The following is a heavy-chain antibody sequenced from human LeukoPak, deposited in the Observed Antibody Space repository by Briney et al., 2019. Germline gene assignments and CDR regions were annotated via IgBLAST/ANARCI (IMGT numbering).Heavy chain of an antibody. CDR2: ISPYMGNT. J-gene: IGHJ6*03. CDR3: ARYRGYCSSTSCRSVYCYYYYMDV. Sequence: ASVKVSCKASGYTFTKYDIHWVRQAPGPGLEWMGWISPYMGNTNYAQKLQGRVTMTTDTSTSTAYMELRSLRSGDTAVYYCARYRGYCSSTSCRSVYCYYYYMDVWGRGSTVTVSS. D-gene: IGHD2-2*01. CDR1: GYTFTKYD. V-gene: IGHV1-18*01.